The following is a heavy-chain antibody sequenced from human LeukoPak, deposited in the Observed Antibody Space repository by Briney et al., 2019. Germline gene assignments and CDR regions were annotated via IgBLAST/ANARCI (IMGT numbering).Heavy chain of an antibody. V-gene: IGHV3-53*04. CDR2: IYSGGTT. J-gene: IGHJ4*02. Sequence: PGGSLRLSCAASGFTVSTNCMTWFRKAPGKGLEGVSTIYSGGTTYYADSVVGRFTISRHNSRNTLYLQMNSLRAEDTAVYYCARVDTVMAYYFDLWGQGTLVSVSS. D-gene: IGHD5-18*01. CDR3: ARVDTVMAYYFDL. CDR1: GFTVSTNC.